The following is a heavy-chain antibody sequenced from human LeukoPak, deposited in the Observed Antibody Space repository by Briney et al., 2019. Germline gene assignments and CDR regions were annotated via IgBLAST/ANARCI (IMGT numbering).Heavy chain of an antibody. V-gene: IGHV3-23*01. CDR1: GFTFSSYA. D-gene: IGHD3-22*01. Sequence: PGGSLRLSCAASGFTFSSYAMNWVRQAPGKGLEWVSTLSGSGYSTYYADSVKGRFTISRDNSKDTLYLQMNSLRAEDTAVYYCAKDPPGFITMSLWGQGTLVTVSS. CDR2: LSGSGYST. J-gene: IGHJ4*02. CDR3: AKDPPGFITMSL.